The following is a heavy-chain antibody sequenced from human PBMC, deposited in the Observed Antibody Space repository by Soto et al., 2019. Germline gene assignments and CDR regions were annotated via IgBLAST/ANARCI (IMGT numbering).Heavy chain of an antibody. Sequence: QITLKESGPTLVKPTQTLTLTCTFSGFSLSSSGVGVGWIRQPPGKALEWLALIYWDNYKQYSPSLKNRFTITKDTSKNQVVLTMTKMEPVDTGTYYCARVMVSGTVGVFDYWGQGTLVTVSS. D-gene: IGHD6-19*01. J-gene: IGHJ4*02. CDR2: IYWDNYK. V-gene: IGHV2-5*02. CDR1: GFSLSSSGVG. CDR3: ARVMVSGTVGVFDY.